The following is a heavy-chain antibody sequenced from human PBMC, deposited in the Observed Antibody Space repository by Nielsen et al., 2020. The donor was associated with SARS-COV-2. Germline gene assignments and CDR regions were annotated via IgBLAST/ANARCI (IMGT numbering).Heavy chain of an antibody. CDR3: ARCGYYYDSSGYLYYFDY. CDR2: ISSSSSSTI. CDR1: GFTFSSYS. Sequence: GESLKISCAASGFTFSSYSMNWVRQAPGKGLEWVSYISSSSSSTIYYADSVKGRFTISRDNAKNSLYLQMNSLRAEDTAVYYCARCGYYYDSSGYLYYFDYWGQGTLVTVSS. J-gene: IGHJ4*02. D-gene: IGHD3-22*01. V-gene: IGHV3-48*01.